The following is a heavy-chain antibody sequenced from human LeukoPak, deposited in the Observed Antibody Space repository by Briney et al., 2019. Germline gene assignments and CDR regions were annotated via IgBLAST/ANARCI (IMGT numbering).Heavy chain of an antibody. CDR2: INPNSGGT. J-gene: IGHJ5*02. D-gene: IGHD2-2*02. CDR1: GYTFTDYY. CDR3: AREWDCSSASCYITRFDP. Sequence: ASVKVSCKASGYTFTDYYIYWVRQAPGQGLEWVGWINPNSGGTDYAQKFQGRVTMTRDTSIGTAYMELSRLRSDDTAVYYCAREWDCSSASCYITRFDPWGQGTLVTVSS. V-gene: IGHV1-2*02.